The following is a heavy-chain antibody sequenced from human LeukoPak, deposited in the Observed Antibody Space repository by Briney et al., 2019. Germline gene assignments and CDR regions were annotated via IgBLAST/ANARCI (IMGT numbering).Heavy chain of an antibody. CDR2: ISAYSGHT. CDR3: ARVYCSGGSCLDAFDI. J-gene: IGHJ3*02. V-gene: IGHV1-18*01. Sequence: ASVKVSCKASGYTFTSYGISWVRRAPGQGLEWMGWISAYSGHTYYARKLQGRVTMTTHTSTSTAYMGLRSLRSDDTAVYYCARVYCSGGSCLDAFDIWGQGTMVTVSS. D-gene: IGHD2-15*01. CDR1: GYTFTSYG.